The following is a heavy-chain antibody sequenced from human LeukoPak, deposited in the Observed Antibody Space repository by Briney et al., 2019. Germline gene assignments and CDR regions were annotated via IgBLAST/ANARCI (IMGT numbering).Heavy chain of an antibody. D-gene: IGHD3-10*01. CDR1: GFTFSSYA. J-gene: IGHJ4*02. CDR3: AHRNFFGSEGYIDY. CDR2: ISYDGSNK. Sequence: GGSLRLSCAASGFTFSSYAMHWVRQAPGKGLEWVAVISYDGSNKYYADSVKGRFTISRDNSKNTLYLQMNSLRAEDTAVYYCAHRNFFGSEGYIDYWGQGTLVTVSS. V-gene: IGHV3-30*04.